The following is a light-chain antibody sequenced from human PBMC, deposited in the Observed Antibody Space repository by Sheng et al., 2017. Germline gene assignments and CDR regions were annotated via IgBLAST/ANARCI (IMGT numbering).Light chain of an antibody. V-gene: IGLV3-21*03. Sequence: SYVLTQAPSLSVAPGRTANIACGGDNIRSKSVHWYQQKTGQAPLLVVYDDSSRPSGVPERFSGSNSGSTATLIISRVEAADEADYYCQVWDVATDQRIFGGGTKLTV. CDR1: NIRSKS. CDR2: DDS. CDR3: QVWDVATDQRI. J-gene: IGLJ2*01.